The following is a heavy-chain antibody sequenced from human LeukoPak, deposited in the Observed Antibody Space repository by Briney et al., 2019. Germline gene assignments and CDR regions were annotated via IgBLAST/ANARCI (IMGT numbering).Heavy chain of an antibody. CDR3: AKGITASRPNYFDS. CDR2: ISDTGGST. J-gene: IGHJ4*02. D-gene: IGHD1-14*01. V-gene: IGHV3-23*01. Sequence: GGSLRLSCAASGFSFGTYAMTWVRQAPGKGLEWVSTISDTGGSTYYADSVKGPFTISRDNSKNTLYLQMNSLRAEDTAVYYCAKGITASRPNYFDSWGQGTLVTVSP. CDR1: GFSFGTYA.